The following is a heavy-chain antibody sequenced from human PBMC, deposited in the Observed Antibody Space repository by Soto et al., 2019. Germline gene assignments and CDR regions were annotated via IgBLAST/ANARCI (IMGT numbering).Heavy chain of an antibody. CDR3: ARGVGCSSTSCYSGSRVDYYYGMDV. Sequence: QVQLVQSGAEVKKPGSSVKVSCKASGGTFSSYAISWVRQAPGQGLEWMGGIIPIFGTANYAQKFQGRVTITADKSTSTAYMELSSLRSEDRAVYYCARGVGCSSTSCYSGSRVDYYYGMDVWGQGTTVTVSS. CDR1: GGTFSSYA. J-gene: IGHJ6*02. CDR2: IIPIFGTA. D-gene: IGHD2-2*01. V-gene: IGHV1-69*06.